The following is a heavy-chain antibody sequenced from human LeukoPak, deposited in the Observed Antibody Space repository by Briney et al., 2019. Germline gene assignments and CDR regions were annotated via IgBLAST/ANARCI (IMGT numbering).Heavy chain of an antibody. V-gene: IGHV3-23*01. CDR2: TGSNGVT. Sequence: GGSLRLSCTGSGFTFRTYAFSWVRQAPGKGLEWVSATGSNGVTYYADSVKGRFTISRDNSKNALYLQMNGLRADDTPVYYCGIRDTSDYYVFWGQGTLVTVSS. J-gene: IGHJ4*02. CDR1: GFTFRTYA. CDR3: GIRDTSDYYVF. D-gene: IGHD3-22*01.